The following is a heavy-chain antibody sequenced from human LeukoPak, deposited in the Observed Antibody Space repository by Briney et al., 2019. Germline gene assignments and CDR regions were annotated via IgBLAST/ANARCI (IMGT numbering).Heavy chain of an antibody. V-gene: IGHV3-21*01. Sequence: GGSLRLSCAASGFSFSSYEMNWVRQAPGKGLEWVSSISSSSSYIYYADSVKGRFTISRDNAKNSLYLQMNSLRAEDTAVYYCVGLGYYYDSSGYYGPAFDIWGQGTMVTVSS. D-gene: IGHD3-22*01. J-gene: IGHJ3*02. CDR2: ISSSSSYI. CDR3: VGLGYYYDSSGYYGPAFDI. CDR1: GFSFSSYE.